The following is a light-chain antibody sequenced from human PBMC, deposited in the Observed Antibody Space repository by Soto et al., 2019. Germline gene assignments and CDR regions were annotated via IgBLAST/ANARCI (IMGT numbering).Light chain of an antibody. CDR1: QSVASSY. CDR2: AAS. J-gene: IGKJ1*01. CDR3: QQYGSSSWT. Sequence: ETVLTQSPGTLSLSPGERATLSCRASQSVASSYLAWYQQKAGQAPRLLIYAASSRATGIPDRFSGSGSGTDFTLTISRLEPEDFAVYYCQQYGSSSWTFGQGTKVEIK. V-gene: IGKV3-20*01.